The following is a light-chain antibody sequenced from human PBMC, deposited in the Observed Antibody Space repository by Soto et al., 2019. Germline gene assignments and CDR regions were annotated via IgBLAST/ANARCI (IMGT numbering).Light chain of an antibody. CDR1: QSVSSN. CDR2: GAS. CDR3: QQYNNLPPFT. J-gene: IGKJ3*01. V-gene: IGKV3-15*01. Sequence: EIVMTQSPATLSVSPGERATLSCRASQSVSSNLAWYQQKPGQAPRLLIYGASPRATGIPARFSGSGSGTEVTLTISSLQSEDFAVYYCQQYNNLPPFTFGPGTKVDIK.